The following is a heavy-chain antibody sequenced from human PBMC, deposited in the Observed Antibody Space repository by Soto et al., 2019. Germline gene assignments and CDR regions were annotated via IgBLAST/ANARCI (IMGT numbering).Heavy chain of an antibody. CDR3: AKVLTTHTYGPLDP. Sequence: SLRLSCAASGFTFDDYAIHWVRQAPGKGLEWVSGISWNSGSVGYADSVKGRFTISRDNAKSSLYLQMNSLRAEDTALYYCAKVLTTHTYGPLDPWGQGTLVTVSS. V-gene: IGHV3-9*01. D-gene: IGHD5-18*01. CDR2: ISWNSGSV. J-gene: IGHJ5*02. CDR1: GFTFDDYA.